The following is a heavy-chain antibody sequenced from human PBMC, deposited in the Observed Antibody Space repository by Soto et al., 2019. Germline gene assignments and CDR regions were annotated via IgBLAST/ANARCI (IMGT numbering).Heavy chain of an antibody. Sequence: QVQLVQSGAEVKKPGASVKVSCKASGYTFTSYGISWVRQAPGQGLERMGRISVYNGNTNYAQKLQGRVTMTTDTSTRTAYMELRRLRSDDTAVYYCARVVGALGHWFDRWGQGTLVTVSS. CDR2: ISVYNGNT. V-gene: IGHV1-18*01. CDR3: ARVVGALGHWFDR. J-gene: IGHJ5*02. CDR1: GYTFTSYG. D-gene: IGHD1-26*01.